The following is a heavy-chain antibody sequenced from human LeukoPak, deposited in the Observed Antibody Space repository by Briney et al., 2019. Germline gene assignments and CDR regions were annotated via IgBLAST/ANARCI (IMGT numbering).Heavy chain of an antibody. CDR2: INHSGST. V-gene: IGHV4-34*01. CDR1: GGSFSGYY. J-gene: IGHJ4*02. Sequence: SETLSLTCAVYGGSFSGYYWSWIRQPPGKGLEWIGEINHSGSTNYNPSLKSRVTISVDTSKNQFSLKLSSVTAADTAVYYCARGRYFDYWGQGTLVTVSS. CDR3: ARGRYFDY.